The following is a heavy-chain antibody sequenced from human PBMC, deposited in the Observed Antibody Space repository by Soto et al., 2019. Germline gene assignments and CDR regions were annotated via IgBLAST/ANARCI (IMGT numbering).Heavy chain of an antibody. CDR1: GGSFSGYY. CDR3: ARTYSSSWSPFDY. V-gene: IGHV4-34*01. CDR2: INHSGST. Sequence: QVQLQQWGAGLLKPSETLSLTCVVYGGSFSGYYWSWIRQPPGKGLEWIGEINHSGSTNYNPSLKSRVTISVDTSKNQFSLKLSSVTAADTAVYYCARTYSSSWSPFDYWGQGTLVTVSS. J-gene: IGHJ4*02. D-gene: IGHD6-13*01.